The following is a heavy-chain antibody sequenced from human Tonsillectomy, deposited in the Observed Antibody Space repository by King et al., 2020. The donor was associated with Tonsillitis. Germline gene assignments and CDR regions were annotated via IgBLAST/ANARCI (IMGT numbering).Heavy chain of an antibody. J-gene: IGHJ4*02. CDR2: IFYSGST. CDR3: ARLYYYGSGSYLYYFDY. V-gene: IGHV4-39*01. Sequence: QLQESGPGLVKPSETLSLTCTVSGGSISSSIYFCGGIRQPPGKALEWIGRIFYSGSTYYNPSLKSRVTISVETSKNQFSLKLVSVTAADTAVYYCARLYYYGSGSYLYYFDYWGQGTLVTVSS. CDR1: GGSISSSIYF. D-gene: IGHD3-10*01.